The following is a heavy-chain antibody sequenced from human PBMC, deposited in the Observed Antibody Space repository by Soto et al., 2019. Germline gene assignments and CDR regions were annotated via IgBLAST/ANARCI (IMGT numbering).Heavy chain of an antibody. D-gene: IGHD1-26*01. Sequence: PGESLKISCKGSGYSFTTYWIGWVRQMPGKGLEWMGIIYPGDSDVRYSPSFQGQVTISADKSVNTAYLQWSSLRASDTAIYYCTRGSNPYEIDYWGPGTLVTVSS. CDR1: GYSFTTYW. CDR3: TRGSNPYEIDY. CDR2: IYPGDSDV. V-gene: IGHV5-51*01. J-gene: IGHJ4*02.